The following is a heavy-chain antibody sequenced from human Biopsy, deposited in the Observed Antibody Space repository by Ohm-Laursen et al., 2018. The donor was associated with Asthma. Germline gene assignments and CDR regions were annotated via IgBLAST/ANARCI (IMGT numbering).Heavy chain of an antibody. CDR2: ISKDASTQ. CDR1: GFSFSNFA. Sequence: SLRLSCTAPGFSFSNFAIHWVRQAPGKGLEWVGVISKDASTQDYADSVKGRFTISRDNSKNTLYLQMSSLRADDTAVYYCAKGGTYTTDRYAYWGQGSLVTVSS. D-gene: IGHD1-26*01. V-gene: IGHV3-30*07. J-gene: IGHJ4*02. CDR3: AKGGTYTTDRYAY.